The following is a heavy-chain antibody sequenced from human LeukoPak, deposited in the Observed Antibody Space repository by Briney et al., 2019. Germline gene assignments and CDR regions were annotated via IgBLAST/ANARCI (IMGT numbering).Heavy chain of an antibody. CDR2: TYYSGST. J-gene: IGHJ5*02. D-gene: IGHD2-2*01. CDR3: ARYDLGYCSSTSCYPWFDP. Sequence: SETLSLTCTVSGGSISSYYWSWIRQPPGKGLEWIGYTYYSGSTNYNPSLKSRVTISVDTSKNQFSLKLSSVTAADTAVYYCARYDLGYCSSTSCYPWFDPWGQGTLVTVSS. V-gene: IGHV4-59*01. CDR1: GGSISSYY.